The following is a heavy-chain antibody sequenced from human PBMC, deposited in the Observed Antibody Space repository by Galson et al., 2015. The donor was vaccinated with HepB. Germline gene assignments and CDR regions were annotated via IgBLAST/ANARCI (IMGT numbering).Heavy chain of an antibody. CDR2: IIPILGIA. J-gene: IGHJ4*02. CDR3: ASGPIVGAPPPGY. Sequence: SVKVSCKASGGTFSSYTISWVRQAPGQGLEWMGRIIPILGIANYAQKFQGRVTITADKSTSTAYMELSSLKFEDTAVYYCASGPIVGAPPPGYWGQGTLVTVSS. V-gene: IGHV1-69*02. D-gene: IGHD1-26*01. CDR1: GGTFSSYT.